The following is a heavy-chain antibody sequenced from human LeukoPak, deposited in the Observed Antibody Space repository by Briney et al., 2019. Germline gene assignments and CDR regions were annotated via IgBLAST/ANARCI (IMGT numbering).Heavy chain of an antibody. CDR3: ARDLGYYDILHYFDY. V-gene: IGHV3-33*01. D-gene: IGHD3-9*01. CDR2: IWYDGTNT. J-gene: IGHJ4*02. Sequence: GGSLRLSCAASGFTFSSYGMHWVRQAPGKGLEWVAVIWYDGTNTYYADSVKGRFTISRDNSKNTLYLQMNSLRAEDTAVYYCARDLGYYDILHYFDYWGQGTLVTVSS. CDR1: GFTFSSYG.